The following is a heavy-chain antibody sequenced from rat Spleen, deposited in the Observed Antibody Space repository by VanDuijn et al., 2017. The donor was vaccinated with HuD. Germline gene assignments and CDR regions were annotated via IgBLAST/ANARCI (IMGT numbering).Heavy chain of an antibody. CDR3: ARATEGYFDY. J-gene: IGHJ2*01. Sequence: EVQLVESDGGLVQPGRSLKLSCAASGFTFSDYGVAWVRQAPTTGLEWVATISYGDISGHSGTYYRDSVKGRFTISRANAKSTLSLQMDSLRSEDTATYYCARATEGYFDYWGQGVMVTVSS. CDR2: ISYGDISGHSGT. D-gene: IGHD1-11*01. V-gene: IGHV5-29*01. CDR1: GFTFSDYG.